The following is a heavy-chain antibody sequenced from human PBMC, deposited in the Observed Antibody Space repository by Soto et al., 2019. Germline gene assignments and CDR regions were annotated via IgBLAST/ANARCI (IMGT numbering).Heavy chain of an antibody. CDR3: ARDRGYGP. CDR1: GISFSNTW. J-gene: IGHJ5*02. D-gene: IGHD3-10*01. V-gene: IGHV3-7*01. CDR2: INTDGSEK. Sequence: GGSLRLSCVTSGISFSNTWMSWVRQAPGKGLEWVAYINTDGSEKYYVDSVKGRFTISRDNAKNSLYLQMNSLRAEDTAVYYCARDRGYGPWGQGTLVTVSS.